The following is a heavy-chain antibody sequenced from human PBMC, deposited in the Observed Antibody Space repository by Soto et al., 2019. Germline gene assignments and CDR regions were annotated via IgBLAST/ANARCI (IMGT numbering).Heavy chain of an antibody. Sequence: SGPTLVNPTQTLTLTCTFSGFSLSTSGVGVGWIRQPPGKALEWLALIYWDDDKRYSPSLKSRLTITKNTSKNQVVFIMTNMDLVETAIFYFVQRHRQYTGNYVYFDYWGQGTLVTVSS. CDR2: IYWDDDK. CDR3: VQRHRQYTGNYVYFDY. V-gene: IGHV2-5*02. J-gene: IGHJ4*02. CDR1: GFSLSTSGVG. D-gene: IGHD3-16*01.